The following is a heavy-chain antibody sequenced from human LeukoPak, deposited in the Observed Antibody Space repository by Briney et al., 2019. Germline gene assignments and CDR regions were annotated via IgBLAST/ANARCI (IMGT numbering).Heavy chain of an antibody. D-gene: IGHD6-25*01. CDR2: INSSGSTI. Sequence: GGSLRLSCAASGFIFSTYEMNWVRQAPGKGLEWVSYINSSGSTIYYADSVKGRFTISRDNAKNSLYLQMNSLRAEDTAIYYCARDGDLTPAVPFDYWGQGTLVTVSS. V-gene: IGHV3-48*03. CDR1: GFIFSTYE. J-gene: IGHJ4*02. CDR3: ARDGDLTPAVPFDY.